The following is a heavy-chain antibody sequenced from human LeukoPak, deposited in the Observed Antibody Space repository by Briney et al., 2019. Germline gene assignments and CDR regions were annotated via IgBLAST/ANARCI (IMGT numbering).Heavy chain of an antibody. CDR2: IYYSGST. CDR3: ARHLTGTRSLDY. D-gene: IGHD1-14*01. V-gene: IGHV4-59*08. Sequence: SETLSLTCTVSGGSISGYYWSWIRQSPGKGLEWIAYIYYSGSTNYNPSLKSRVTISVDTSKNQFSLKLSSVTAADAAVYYCARHLTGTRSLDYWGPGTLVTVSS. J-gene: IGHJ4*02. CDR1: GGSISGYY.